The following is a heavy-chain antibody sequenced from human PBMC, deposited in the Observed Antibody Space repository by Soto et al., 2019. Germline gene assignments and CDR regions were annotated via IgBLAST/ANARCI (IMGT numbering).Heavy chain of an antibody. CDR2: IFWDDDK. CDR1: GFSLSTSGVG. J-gene: IGHJ6*02. V-gene: IGHV2-5*02. CDR3: THHGYYSYGMDV. Sequence: QITLKESGPTLVRPTQTLTLTCTFSGFSLSTSGVGVGWIRQSPGKALEWLALIFWDDDKRYSPSLKSRLSITKGTSKKQVVLTMTKMDPVDAGTYYCTHHGYYSYGMDVWGQGTTVTVSS.